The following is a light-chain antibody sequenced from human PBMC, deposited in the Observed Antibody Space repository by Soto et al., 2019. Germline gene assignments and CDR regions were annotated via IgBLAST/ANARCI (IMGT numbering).Light chain of an antibody. CDR2: GAA. J-gene: IGKJ1*01. CDR1: QSVSSS. Sequence: EIVMTQSPATLSVSPGERATLSCKASQSVSSSLAWYQQKSGQAPRLVIYGAATRATGTPARFSGSGSGTEFTLIISSLQSEDFAVYYCQQYYNWPQTFGQGTKVEIK. CDR3: QQYYNWPQT. V-gene: IGKV3-15*01.